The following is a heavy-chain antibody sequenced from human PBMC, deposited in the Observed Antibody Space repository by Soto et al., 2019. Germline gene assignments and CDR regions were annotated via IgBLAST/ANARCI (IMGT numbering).Heavy chain of an antibody. V-gene: IGHV1-18*01. Sequence: ASVKVSCKASGYTFTSYGISWVRQAPGQGLEWMGWISAYLGNTNYAQKLQGRVTMTTDTSTSTAYMELRSLRSDDTAVYYCARDIYCTNGVCYSGGFDYWGQGTLVTVSS. D-gene: IGHD2-8*01. CDR1: GYTFTSYG. CDR2: ISAYLGNT. CDR3: ARDIYCTNGVCYSGGFDY. J-gene: IGHJ4*02.